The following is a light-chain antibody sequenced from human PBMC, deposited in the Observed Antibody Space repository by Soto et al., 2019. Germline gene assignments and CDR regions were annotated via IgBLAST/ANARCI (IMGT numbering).Light chain of an antibody. V-gene: IGKV3-11*01. CDR1: PRVSSY. Sequence: EIVVTQSPATLSLSPGERATLFCRASPRVSSYLAWYQQKPGQAPRLLSNDASNRVTAIPARFSGSGSGTDFTLTISSLQPEDFAVYYCQQRSNRPLTFGGGTKVEIK. J-gene: IGKJ4*01. CDR3: QQRSNRPLT. CDR2: DAS.